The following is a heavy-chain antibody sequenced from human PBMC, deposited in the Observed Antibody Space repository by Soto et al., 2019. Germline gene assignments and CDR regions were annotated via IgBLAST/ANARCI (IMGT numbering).Heavy chain of an antibody. CDR3: AKDRHYCSSTSCYYYYYMDV. CDR2: ISYDGSNK. V-gene: IGHV3-30*18. Sequence: QVQLVESRGGVVQPGRSLRLSCAASGFTFSSYGMHWVRQAPGRGLEWVAVISYDGSNKYYADSVKGRFTISRDNSKNTLYLQMNSLRAEDTAVYYCAKDRHYCSSTSCYYYYYMDVWGKGTTVTVSS. J-gene: IGHJ6*03. D-gene: IGHD2-2*01. CDR1: GFTFSSYG.